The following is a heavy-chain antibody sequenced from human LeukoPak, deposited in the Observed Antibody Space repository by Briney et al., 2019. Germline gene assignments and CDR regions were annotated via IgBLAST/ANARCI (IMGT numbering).Heavy chain of an antibody. J-gene: IGHJ6*02. CDR1: GFTFSSYA. CDR3: ARADYYDTPLNYYGMDV. CDR2: ISYDGSSK. Sequence: PGGSLRLSCAASGFTFSSYAMHWVRQAPGKGLEWVAVISYDGSSKYYADSVKGRFTISRDNSKNTLYLQMNSLRAEDTAVYYCARADYYDTPLNYYGMDVWGQGTTVTVSS. V-gene: IGHV3-30*04. D-gene: IGHD3-22*01.